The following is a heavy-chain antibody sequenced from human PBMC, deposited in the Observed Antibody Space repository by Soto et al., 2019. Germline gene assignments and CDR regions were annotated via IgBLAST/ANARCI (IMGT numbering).Heavy chain of an antibody. J-gene: IGHJ3*02. CDR3: AKDRPRLRQTLDAFDI. CDR2: ISGSGGST. CDR1: GFTFSSYA. D-gene: IGHD3-16*01. Sequence: GGSLRLSCAASGFTFSSYAMSWVRQAPGKGLEWVSAISGSGGSTYYADSVKGRFTISRDNSKNTLYLQMNSLRAEDTAVYYCAKDRPRLRQTLDAFDIWGQGTMVTVSS. V-gene: IGHV3-23*01.